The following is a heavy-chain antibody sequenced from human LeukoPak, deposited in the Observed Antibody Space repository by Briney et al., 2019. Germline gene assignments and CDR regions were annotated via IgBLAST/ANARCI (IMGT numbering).Heavy chain of an antibody. CDR2: ISYDGSNK. D-gene: IGHD3-10*01. CDR3: ARVSKPGWFDYYYMDV. Sequence: GGSLRLSCAASGFTFSSYGMHWVRQAPGKGLEWVAVISYDGSNKYYADSVKGRFTISRDNSKNTLYLQMDNLRFEDTTVYYCARVSKPGWFDYYYMDVWGKGTTVIVSS. V-gene: IGHV3-30*03. J-gene: IGHJ6*03. CDR1: GFTFSSYG.